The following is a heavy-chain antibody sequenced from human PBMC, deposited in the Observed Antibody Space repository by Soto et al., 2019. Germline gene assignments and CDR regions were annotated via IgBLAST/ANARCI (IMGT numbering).Heavy chain of an antibody. Sequence: PSETLSLTCVVSGDSISSTHWWTWVRQTPGTGLEWIGEVYHTGSTKYNPSLKNRVTISLDKSNNQFSLNLRSLTAADTAVYYCARTSRFDCWGQGTLVTVSS. CDR2: VYHTGST. CDR3: ARTSRFDC. D-gene: IGHD6-6*01. CDR1: GDSISSTHW. V-gene: IGHV4-4*02. J-gene: IGHJ4*02.